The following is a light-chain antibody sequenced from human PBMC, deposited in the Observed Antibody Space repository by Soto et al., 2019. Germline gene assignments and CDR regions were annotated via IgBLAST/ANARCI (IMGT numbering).Light chain of an antibody. V-gene: IGLV2-11*01. CDR3: LSYAGNYIYV. CDR1: SSDVGAYNS. J-gene: IGLJ1*01. CDR2: DVT. Sequence: QSVLTQPRSVSGSPGQSVTISCTGTSSDVGAYNSVSWYQHHPGKAPKLIIYDVTKRPSGVPDRFSASKSGNTASLTISGLQAEDEADYYCLSYAGNYIYVFGTGTKLTVL.